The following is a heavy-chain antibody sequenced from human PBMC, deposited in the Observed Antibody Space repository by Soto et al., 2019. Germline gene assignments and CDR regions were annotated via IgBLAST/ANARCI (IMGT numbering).Heavy chain of an antibody. CDR3: ARLAMATRRGYYGMDV. J-gene: IGHJ6*02. V-gene: IGHV5-10-1*01. D-gene: IGHD5-12*01. Sequence: PGESQKISCKCSGYRFTSYWISWVRQMPGKGLEWMGRIDPSDSYTNYSPSFQGHVTISADKSISTAYLQWSSLKASDTAMYYCARLAMATRRGYYGMDVWGQGTTVTVSS. CDR2: IDPSDSYT. CDR1: GYRFTSYW.